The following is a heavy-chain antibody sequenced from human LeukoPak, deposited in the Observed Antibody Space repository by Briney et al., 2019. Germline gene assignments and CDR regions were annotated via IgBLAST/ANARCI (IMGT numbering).Heavy chain of an antibody. CDR3: ASGGDSSGYYYYYYYMDV. D-gene: IGHD3-22*01. V-gene: IGHV3-11*01. J-gene: IGHJ6*03. CDR2: ISSSGSTI. CDR1: GFTFSDYY. Sequence: GGSLRLSCAASGFTFSDYYMSWIRQAPGKGLEWVSYISSSGSTIYYADSVKGRFTISRDNAKNSLYLQMNSLRAEDTAVYYCASGGDSSGYYYYYYYMDVWGKGTTVTVSS.